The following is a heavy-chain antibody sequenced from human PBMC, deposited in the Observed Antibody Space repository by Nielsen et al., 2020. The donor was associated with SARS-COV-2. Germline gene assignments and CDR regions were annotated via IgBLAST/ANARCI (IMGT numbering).Heavy chain of an antibody. CDR3: ATFYYYGMDV. J-gene: IGHJ6*02. V-gene: IGHV4-34*01. CDR1: GGSFSGYY. CDR2: INHSGST. Sequence: SETLSLTCAVYGGSFSGYYWSWIRQPPGKGLEWIGEINHSGSTNYNPSLKSRVTISVDTSRNQFSLKLSSVTAADTAVYYCATFYYYGMDVWGQGTTVTVSS.